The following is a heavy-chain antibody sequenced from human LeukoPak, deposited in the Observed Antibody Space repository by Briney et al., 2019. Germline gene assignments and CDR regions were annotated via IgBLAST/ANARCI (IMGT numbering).Heavy chain of an antibody. CDR1: GGSFSRGGYY. V-gene: IGHV4-31*03. J-gene: IGHJ4*02. CDR2: TSYSEGT. D-gene: IGHD1-26*01. Sequence: PSETLSLTCTVSGGSFSRGGYYWNWIRQHPGKGLEWIGFTSYSEGTYYNPSLMSRITISVDRSQNQFSLKMRDVTAADTAVYFCATADWETFYFDSWGGGALVAVSS. CDR3: ATADWETFYFDS.